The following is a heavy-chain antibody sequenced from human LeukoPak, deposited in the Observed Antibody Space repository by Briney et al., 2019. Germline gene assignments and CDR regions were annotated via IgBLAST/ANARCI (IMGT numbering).Heavy chain of an antibody. CDR2: MNPNSGNT. CDR3: ARALGYCSGGSCSNYYYYGMDV. J-gene: IGHJ6*02. Sequence: ASVKVSCKASGYTFTSYDINWVRQATGQGLEWMGWMNPNSGNTGYAQRFQGRVTMTRNTSISTAYMELCSLRSEDTAVYYCARALGYCSGGSCSNYYYYGMDVWGQGTTVTVSS. D-gene: IGHD2-15*01. V-gene: IGHV1-8*01. CDR1: GYTFTSYD.